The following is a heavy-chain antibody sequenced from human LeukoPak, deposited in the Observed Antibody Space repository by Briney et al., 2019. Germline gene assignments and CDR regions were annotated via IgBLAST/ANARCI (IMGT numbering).Heavy chain of an antibody. CDR3: ASLWTPKGGYVTT. D-gene: IGHD3/OR15-3a*01. Sequence: SETLSLTCTVSGYSISSGYFWGWIRQPPGKGLEWIGSIYHSGTSYYNPSLRSRVTISVDTSKNQFSLRLSSVTAADTALYYCASLWTPKGGYVTTWGQGTLVTVSS. CDR1: GYSISSGYF. J-gene: IGHJ5*02. CDR2: IYHSGTS. V-gene: IGHV4-38-2*02.